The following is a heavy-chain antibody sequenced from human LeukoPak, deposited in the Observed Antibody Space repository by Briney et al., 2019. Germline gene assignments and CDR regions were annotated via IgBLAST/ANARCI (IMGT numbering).Heavy chain of an antibody. CDR2: INPSGGST. CDR3: ARERAGQTYYDFWSGYYPEFGF. CDR1: GYTFTIYY. Sequence: ASVTVSCTASGYTFTIYYMHWVRQAPGQGLEWMGIINPSGGSTSYAQKFQGRVTMTRDTSTSTVYMELSSLRSEDTAVYYCARERAGQTYYDFWSGYYPEFGFWGQGTLVTVSS. V-gene: IGHV1-46*01. J-gene: IGHJ4*02. D-gene: IGHD3-3*01.